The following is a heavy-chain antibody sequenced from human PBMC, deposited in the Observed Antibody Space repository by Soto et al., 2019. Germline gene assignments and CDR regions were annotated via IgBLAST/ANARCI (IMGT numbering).Heavy chain of an antibody. CDR2: IIPIFGTA. CDR1: GGTFSSYA. D-gene: IGHD1-7*01. V-gene: IGHV1-69*12. J-gene: IGHJ6*02. CDR3: ASSITGTVSYYYGMDV. Sequence: QVQLVQSGAEVKKPGSSVKVSCKASGGTFSSYAISWVRQAPGQGLEWMGGIIPIFGTANYAQTFQGRVTITADESTSTAYMELSSLRSEDTAVYYCASSITGTVSYYYGMDVWGQGTTVTVSS.